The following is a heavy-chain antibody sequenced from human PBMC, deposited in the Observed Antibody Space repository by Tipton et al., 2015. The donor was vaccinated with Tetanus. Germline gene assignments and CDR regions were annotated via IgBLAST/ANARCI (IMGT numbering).Heavy chain of an antibody. CDR3: VKDQYSSSWYRVWEHDAFDL. D-gene: IGHD6-13*01. Sequence: SLRLSCAASGFTLRSYSMNWVRQAPGKGLEWVSYISTTGNTIYYADSVKGRFTISRDNAKNLLSLQMSSLRREDTAVYYCVKDQYSSSWYRVWEHDAFDLWGQGTRVTVSS. J-gene: IGHJ3*01. CDR1: GFTLRSYS. CDR2: ISTTGNTI. V-gene: IGHV3-48*01.